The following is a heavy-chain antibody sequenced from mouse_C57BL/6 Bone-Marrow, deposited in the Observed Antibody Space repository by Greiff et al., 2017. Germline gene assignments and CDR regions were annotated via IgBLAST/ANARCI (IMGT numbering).Heavy chain of an antibody. D-gene: IGHD1-1*01. CDR3: ARRDYYGSSSFFDY. CDR2: ISSGGSYT. J-gene: IGHJ2*01. Sequence: EVQRVESGGDLVKPGGSLKLSCAASGFTFSSYGMSWVRQTPDKRLEWVATISSGGSYTYYPASVKGRFTISRDNAKNTLYLQMSSLKSEDTAMYYCARRDYYGSSSFFDYWGQGTTLTVSS. V-gene: IGHV5-6*01. CDR1: GFTFSSYG.